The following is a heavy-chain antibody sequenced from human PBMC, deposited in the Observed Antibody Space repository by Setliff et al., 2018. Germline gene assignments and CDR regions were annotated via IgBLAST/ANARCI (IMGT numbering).Heavy chain of an antibody. CDR2: IYYTGNT. Sequence: KPSETLSLTCTVSGDSISSTSYQWAWIRQPPGKGLEWIGSIYYTGNTYYNPSLKSRVTISIDTSKNQFSLRLSSVTAADTTVYYCARHSPYYYYMDVWGKGTTVTVSS. CDR3: ARHSPYYYYMDV. V-gene: IGHV4-39*01. J-gene: IGHJ6*03. CDR1: GDSISSTSYQ.